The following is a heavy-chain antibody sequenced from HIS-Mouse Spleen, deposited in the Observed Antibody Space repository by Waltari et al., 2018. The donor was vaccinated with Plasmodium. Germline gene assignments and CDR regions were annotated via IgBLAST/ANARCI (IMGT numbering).Heavy chain of an antibody. Sequence: QVQLQQWGAGLLKPSETLSLTCAVYGGSFSGYYWSWIRQPPGKGLECIGEINHSGSTNYNPSRKSRVTISVDTSKTQFSLKLSSVTAADTAVYYCARLVVVASKDSYWGQGTLVTVSS. J-gene: IGHJ4*02. CDR3: ARLVVVASKDSY. D-gene: IGHD2-15*01. V-gene: IGHV4-34*01. CDR2: INHSGST. CDR1: GGSFSGYY.